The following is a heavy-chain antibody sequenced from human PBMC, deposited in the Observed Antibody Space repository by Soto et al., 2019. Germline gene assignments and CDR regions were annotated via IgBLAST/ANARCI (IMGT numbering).Heavy chain of an antibody. J-gene: IGHJ6*02. CDR3: AKVVVAGTTRIYGMDV. D-gene: IGHD6-19*01. Sequence: QEQLVESGGGVVQPGRSLRLSCAASGFTFSSYGMHWVRQAPGKGLEWVALISYDGSKKHNADSVKGRFTISRDNSKKTLYLQMNSLRAEDTDVYYCAKVVVAGTTRIYGMDVWGQGTTVTVSS. CDR1: GFTFSSYG. CDR2: ISYDGSKK. V-gene: IGHV3-30*18.